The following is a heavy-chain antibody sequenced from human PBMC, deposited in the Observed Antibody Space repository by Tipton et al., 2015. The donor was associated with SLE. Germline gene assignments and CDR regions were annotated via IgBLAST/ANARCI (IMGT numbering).Heavy chain of an antibody. V-gene: IGHV3-23*01. CDR1: GFPFSTYG. CDR3: ARRNSESGAFDI. CDR2: ISGADGST. J-gene: IGHJ3*02. D-gene: IGHD3-10*01. Sequence: SLRLSCTASGFPFSTYGMRWVRQSPGKGLAWVSRISGADGSTYYADSVSGRFTISRDNPKSTVYLQMNSLTVEDTGIYYCARRNSESGAFDIWGQGTLVTASS.